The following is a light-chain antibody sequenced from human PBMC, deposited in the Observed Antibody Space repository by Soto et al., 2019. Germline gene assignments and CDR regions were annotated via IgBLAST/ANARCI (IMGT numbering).Light chain of an antibody. CDR1: SSNIGNNY. V-gene: IGLV1-51*01. CDR2: DNN. Sequence: QSVLTQPPSVSATPGQKVTISCSGSSSNIGNNYVSWYQQIPGTAPKLLIYDNNKRPSGIPDRFSGSKSGTSATLGITGLQTVDEANYYCGTWDSSLSAAVFGGGTKLTVL. J-gene: IGLJ3*02. CDR3: GTWDSSLSAAV.